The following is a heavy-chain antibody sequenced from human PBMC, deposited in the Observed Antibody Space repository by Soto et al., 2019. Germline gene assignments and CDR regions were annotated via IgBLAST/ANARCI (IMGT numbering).Heavy chain of an antibody. Sequence: ETLSLTCTVSGGSISSSSYYWGWIRQPPGKGLEWIGSIYYSGSTYYNPSLKSRVTISVDTSKNQFSLKLSSVTAADTAMYYCARHEGSNQEMATSLDYWGQGTLVTVSS. V-gene: IGHV4-39*01. CDR3: ARHEGSNQEMATSLDY. D-gene: IGHD5-12*01. CDR2: IYYSGST. CDR1: GGSISSSSYY. J-gene: IGHJ4*02.